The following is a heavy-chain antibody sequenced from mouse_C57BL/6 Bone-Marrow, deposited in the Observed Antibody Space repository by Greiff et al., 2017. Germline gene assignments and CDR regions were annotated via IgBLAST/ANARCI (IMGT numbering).Heavy chain of an antibody. Sequence: QVQLQQPGAELVMPGASVKLSCKASGYTFTSYWMHWVKQRPGQGLEWIGEIDPSDSYTNYNQKFKGKSTLTVDTSSSTAYMQLRSLTSGDSAVYYCAREGPYYCGSSGFAYWGQGTLVTVSA. V-gene: IGHV1-69*01. CDR3: AREGPYYCGSSGFAY. D-gene: IGHD1-1*01. CDR1: GYTFTSYW. CDR2: IDPSDSYT. J-gene: IGHJ3*01.